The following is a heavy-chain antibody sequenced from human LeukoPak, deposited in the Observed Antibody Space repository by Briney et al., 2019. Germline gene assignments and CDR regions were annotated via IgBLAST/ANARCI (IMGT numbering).Heavy chain of an antibody. CDR1: GGTFSSYA. CDR2: IIPIFGTA. D-gene: IGHD6-13*01. Sequence: ASVKVSCKAAGGTFSSYAISWVRQAPGQGLEWMGGIIPIFGTANYAQKFQGRVTITADDSTSTAYVELSSLRSEDTAVYYCARARNSSIFRHYYGMDLWGKDTTVSVSS. J-gene: IGHJ6*04. CDR3: ARARNSSIFRHYYGMDL. V-gene: IGHV1-69*13.